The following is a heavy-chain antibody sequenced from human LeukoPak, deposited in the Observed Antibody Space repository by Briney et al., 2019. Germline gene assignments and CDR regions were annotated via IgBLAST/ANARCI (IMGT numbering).Heavy chain of an antibody. Sequence: GGSLRLSCAASGFTFSSYAMHWVRQAPGKGLEYVSAISSNGGSTYYANSVKGRFTISRDNSKNTLYLQMGSLRAEDMAVYYCARPTSSSWYVTYYGMDVWGQGTTVTVSS. D-gene: IGHD6-13*01. CDR1: GFTFSSYA. J-gene: IGHJ6*02. CDR3: ARPTSSSWYVTYYGMDV. V-gene: IGHV3-64*01. CDR2: ISSNGGST.